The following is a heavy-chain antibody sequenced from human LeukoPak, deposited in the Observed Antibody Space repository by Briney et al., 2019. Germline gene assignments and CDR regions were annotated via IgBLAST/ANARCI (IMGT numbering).Heavy chain of an antibody. D-gene: IGHD3-9*01. J-gene: IGHJ4*02. CDR1: GDSISSYNYF. V-gene: IGHV4-39*01. CDR2: IYYSGST. Sequence: PSETLSLTCTVSGDSISSYNYFWGWIRQPPGKGLEWIGSIYYSGSTYYNPSLKSRVTISVDTSKNQFSLKLSSVTAADTAVYYCARLTTYYDILTGSGGPDYFDYWGQGTLVTVSS. CDR3: ARLTTYYDILTGSGGPDYFDY.